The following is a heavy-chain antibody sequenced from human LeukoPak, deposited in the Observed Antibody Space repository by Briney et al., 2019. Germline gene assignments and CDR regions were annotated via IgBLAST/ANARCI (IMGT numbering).Heavy chain of an antibody. J-gene: IGHJ5*02. V-gene: IGHV4-39*01. CDR2: IYYSGCT. CDR3: ARPIAAAGSNWFDP. CDR1: GGSISSSSYY. D-gene: IGHD6-13*01. Sequence: SETLSLTCTVSGGSISSSSYYWGWIRQPPGKGLEWIGSIYYSGCTYYNPPLKSRVTISVDTSKNQFSLKLSSVTAADTAVYYCARPIAAAGSNWFDPWGQGTLVTVSS.